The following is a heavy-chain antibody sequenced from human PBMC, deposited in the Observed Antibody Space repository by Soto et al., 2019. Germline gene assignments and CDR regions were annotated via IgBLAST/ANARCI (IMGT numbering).Heavy chain of an antibody. J-gene: IGHJ6*02. D-gene: IGHD3-22*01. V-gene: IGHV1-69*01. CDR2: IIPIFGTA. CDR3: ARGAEVSSGYYYYYYYGMDV. CDR1: GGTFSSYA. Sequence: QVQLVRSGAEVKKPGSSVKVSCKASGGTFSSYAISWVRQAPGQGLEWMGGIIPIFGTANYAQKFQGRVTITADESTSTAYMELSSLRSEDTAVYYCARGAEVSSGYYYYYYYGMDVWGQGTTVTVSS.